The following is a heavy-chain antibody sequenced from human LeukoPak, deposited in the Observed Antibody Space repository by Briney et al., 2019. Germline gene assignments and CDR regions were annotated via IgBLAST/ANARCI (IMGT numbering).Heavy chain of an antibody. CDR1: GDSVSSNSAA. Sequence: SQTLSLTCAISGDSVSSNSAAWNWIRQSPSRGLEWLGRTYYRSKWYNDYAVSVKSRITINPDTSKNQFSLQLNSVTPEDTAVYYCARDLPLYDFWSGYYYLDAFDIWGQGTMVTVSS. D-gene: IGHD3-3*01. V-gene: IGHV6-1*01. CDR2: TYYRSKWYN. CDR3: ARDLPLYDFWSGYYYLDAFDI. J-gene: IGHJ3*02.